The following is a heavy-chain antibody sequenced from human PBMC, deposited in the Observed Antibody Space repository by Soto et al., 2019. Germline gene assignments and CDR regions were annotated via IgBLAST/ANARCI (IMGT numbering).Heavy chain of an antibody. V-gene: IGHV1-8*01. CDR3: ARMASSGSLNWFDP. J-gene: IGHJ5*02. CDR1: GYTFTNYE. Sequence: ASVKVSCKASGYTFTNYEINWVRQATGQGLEWMGWMNPGSGNTGYAHKFQGRGTMTRNISISTAYMELSRLGSDDTAIYYCARMASSGSLNWFDPWGQGTLVTVSS. CDR2: MNPGSGNT. D-gene: IGHD3-10*01.